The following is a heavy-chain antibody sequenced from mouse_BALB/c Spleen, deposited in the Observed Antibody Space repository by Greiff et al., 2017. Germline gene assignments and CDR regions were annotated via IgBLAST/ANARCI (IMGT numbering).Heavy chain of an antibody. Sequence: VQLQESGAELVRPGSSVKISCKASGYAFSSYWMNWVKQRPGQGLEWIGQIYPGDGDTNYNGKFKGKATLTADKSSSTAYMQLSSLTSEDSAVYFCARSIITTAPFDYWGQGTTLTVSS. D-gene: IGHD1-2*01. CDR3: ARSIITTAPFDY. CDR2: IYPGDGDT. J-gene: IGHJ2*01. V-gene: IGHV1-80*01. CDR1: GYAFSSYW.